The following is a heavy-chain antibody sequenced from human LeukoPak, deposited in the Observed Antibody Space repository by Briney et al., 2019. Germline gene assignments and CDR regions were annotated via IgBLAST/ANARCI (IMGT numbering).Heavy chain of an antibody. CDR2: INHSGST. J-gene: IGHJ3*02. V-gene: IGHV4-34*01. CDR3: ARGSIAVAGTDAFDI. CDR1: GGSFSGYY. D-gene: IGHD6-19*01. Sequence: SETLSLTCAVYGGSFSGYYWSWIRQPPGEGLEWIGEINHSGSTNYNPSLKSRVTISVDTSKNQFSLKLSSVTAADTAVYYCARGSIAVAGTDAFDIWGQGTMVTVSS.